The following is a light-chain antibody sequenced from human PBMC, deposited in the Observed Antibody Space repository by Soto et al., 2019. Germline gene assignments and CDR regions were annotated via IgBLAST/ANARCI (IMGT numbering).Light chain of an antibody. CDR1: SSDVGSYNL. Sequence: QSALTQPASVSGSPGQSITISCTGTSSDVGSYNLVSWYQQHPGKAPKLMIYEGSKRPSGVSNRFSGSKSGNTASLTISGLQADDEADYYCCSYAGSSLYVFGTGTKLTVL. J-gene: IGLJ1*01. CDR3: CSYAGSSLYV. CDR2: EGS. V-gene: IGLV2-23*01.